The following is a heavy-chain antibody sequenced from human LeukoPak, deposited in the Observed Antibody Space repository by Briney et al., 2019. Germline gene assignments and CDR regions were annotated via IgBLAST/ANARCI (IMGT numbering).Heavy chain of an antibody. J-gene: IGHJ4*02. V-gene: IGHV4-34*01. D-gene: IGHD3-3*01. CDR2: INHSGST. CDR1: GGSFSGYY. Sequence: SETLSLTCAVYGGSFSGYYWSWNRQPPGKGLEWIGEINHSGSTNYNPSLKSRVTISVDTSKNQFSLKLSSVTAADTAVYYCARGPRSGYLDYWGQGTLVTVSS. CDR3: ARGPRSGYLDY.